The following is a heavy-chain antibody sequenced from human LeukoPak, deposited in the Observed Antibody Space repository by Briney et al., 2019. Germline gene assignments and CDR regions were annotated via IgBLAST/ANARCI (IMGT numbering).Heavy chain of an antibody. Sequence: GRSLRLSCAASGFTFSSYAMSWVRQAPGKGLEWVSAISGSGGSTYYADSVKGRFTISRDNSKNTLYLQMNSLRAEDAAVYYCAIHYYDSSGYFDYWGQGTLVTVSS. V-gene: IGHV3-23*01. CDR1: GFTFSSYA. CDR3: AIHYYDSSGYFDY. J-gene: IGHJ4*02. D-gene: IGHD3-22*01. CDR2: ISGSGGST.